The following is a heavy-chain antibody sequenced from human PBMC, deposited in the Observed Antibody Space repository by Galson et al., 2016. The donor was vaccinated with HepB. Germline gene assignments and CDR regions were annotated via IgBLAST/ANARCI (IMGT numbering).Heavy chain of an antibody. CDR3: ARDLSGPDH. CDR1: GFIFRNHQ. Sequence: SLRLSCAVSGFIFRNHQMHWIRQVPGKGLMWVARIEGDGTSPIYAPSVKGRFTISSDSAENTVYLQMNRLRAEASALYYCARDLSGPDHWGQGTQVTVSP. CDR2: IEGDGTSP. J-gene: IGHJ4*02. V-gene: IGHV3-74*01.